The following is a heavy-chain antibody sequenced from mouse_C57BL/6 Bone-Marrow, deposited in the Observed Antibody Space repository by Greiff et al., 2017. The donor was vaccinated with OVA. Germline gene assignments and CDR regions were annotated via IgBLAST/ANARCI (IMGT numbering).Heavy chain of an antibody. D-gene: IGHD1-1*01. CDR3: AREEDDYGLNCYFDV. CDR2: IYPGSGST. J-gene: IGHJ1*03. CDR1: GYTFTSYW. V-gene: IGHV1-55*01. Sequence: QVQLQQSGAELVKPGASVKMSCKASGYTFTSYWITWVKQRPGQGLEWIGDIYPGSGSTNYNEKFKSKATLTVDTSSSTAYMQLSSLTSEDSAVYYCAREEDDYGLNCYFDVWGTGTTVTVSA.